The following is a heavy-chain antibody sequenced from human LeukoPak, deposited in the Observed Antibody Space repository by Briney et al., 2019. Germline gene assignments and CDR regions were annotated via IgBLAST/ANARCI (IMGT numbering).Heavy chain of an antibody. V-gene: IGHV3-21*01. CDR3: ARDKGNYDFVRRKNYYYMDV. CDR1: GFTFSSYS. D-gene: IGHD3/OR15-3a*01. Sequence: GGSLRLSCSASGFTFSSYSMNWVRQAPGKGLEWVSSISSSSSSYIYYVDSVKGRFTISRDNAKNSLYLQMNSLRAEDTAVYYCARDKGNYDFVRRKNYYYMDVWGKGTTVTITS. J-gene: IGHJ6*03. CDR2: ISSSSSSYI.